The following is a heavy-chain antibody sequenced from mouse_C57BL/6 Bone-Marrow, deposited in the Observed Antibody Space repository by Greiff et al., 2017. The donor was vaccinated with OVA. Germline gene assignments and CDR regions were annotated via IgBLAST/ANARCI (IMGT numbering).Heavy chain of an antibody. CDR1: GYTFTDHT. J-gene: IGHJ2*01. D-gene: IGHD4-1*01. CDR3: ARRALLGRDFDY. V-gene: IGHV1-78*01. CDR2: IYPSDGST. Sequence: VQLQQSDAELVKPGASVKISCKVSGYTFTDHTMHWMKQRPEQGLEWIGYIYPSDGSTKYNEKFKGKATLTADKSSSTAYMQLNSLTSEDSAVYVGARRALLGRDFDYWGQGTTLTVSS.